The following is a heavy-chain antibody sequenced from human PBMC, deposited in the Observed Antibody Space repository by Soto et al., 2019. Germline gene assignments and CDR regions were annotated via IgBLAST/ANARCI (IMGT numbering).Heavy chain of an antibody. Sequence: QVQLVQSGAEVKKPGSSVKVSCKASGGTFSSYAISWVRQAPGQGLEWMGGIIPIFGTANYAQKFQGRVTIPADEATSTGDMELSSLRSEDTAVYYCASIWFGELAYYYYGMDVWGQGTTVTVSS. CDR1: GGTFSSYA. CDR2: IIPIFGTA. J-gene: IGHJ6*02. D-gene: IGHD3-10*01. CDR3: ASIWFGELAYYYYGMDV. V-gene: IGHV1-69*12.